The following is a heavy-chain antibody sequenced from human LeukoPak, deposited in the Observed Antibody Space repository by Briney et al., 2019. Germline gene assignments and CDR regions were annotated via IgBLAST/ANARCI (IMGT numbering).Heavy chain of an antibody. V-gene: IGHV3-23*01. J-gene: IGHJ4*02. CDR1: GFTFSSYA. CDR2: ISGSGGST. D-gene: IGHD1-26*01. Sequence: GGSLRLSCAASGFTFSSYAMSWVRQAPGKGLEWVSAISGSGGSTYYADSVKGRFTISRDNSKNTLYLQMNSLRAEDTAVYYCSGSYSGLDYFDYWGQGTLVTVSS. CDR3: SGSYSGLDYFDY.